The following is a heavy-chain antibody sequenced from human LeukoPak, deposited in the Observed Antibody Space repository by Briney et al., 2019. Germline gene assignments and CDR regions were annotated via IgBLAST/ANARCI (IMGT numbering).Heavy chain of an antibody. CDR1: GYTFTSYG. V-gene: IGHV1-18*01. J-gene: IGHJ4*02. D-gene: IGHD5-18*01. Sequence: ASVKVSCKASGYTFTSYGISWVRQAPGQGLEWMGWISAYNGNTNYAQKLQGRVTMTTDTSTSTAYMELRSLRSDDTAVYCCARDDGYSYGSYYFDYWGQGTLVTVSS. CDR2: ISAYNGNT. CDR3: ARDDGYSYGSYYFDY.